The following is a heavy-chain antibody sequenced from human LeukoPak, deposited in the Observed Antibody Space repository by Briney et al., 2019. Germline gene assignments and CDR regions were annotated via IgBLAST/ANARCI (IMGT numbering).Heavy chain of an antibody. V-gene: IGHV3-23*01. CDR3: TSTGVAAAGSD. Sequence: GGSLRLSCAASGFTFSSYAMSWVRQAPGKGLEWVSAISGSGGSTYYADSVKGRFTISRDNAKNSLYLQMNSLRAEDTAVYYCTSTGVAAAGSDWGQGTLVTVSS. CDR2: ISGSGGST. D-gene: IGHD6-13*01. J-gene: IGHJ4*02. CDR1: GFTFSSYA.